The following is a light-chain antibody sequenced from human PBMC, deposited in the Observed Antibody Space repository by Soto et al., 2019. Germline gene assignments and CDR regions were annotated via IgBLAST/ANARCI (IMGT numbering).Light chain of an antibody. Sequence: DIQMTQSPSSLSASVGDRVTISCRASQSISTYLNWYQQKPVRAPKLQIYAASNWQSGVPSRFSGSGSGTDFTLTIRSLQPEDFATYFCQQSYSSPWTFGQGTKVDIK. CDR1: QSISTY. CDR2: AAS. V-gene: IGKV1-39*01. CDR3: QQSYSSPWT. J-gene: IGKJ1*01.